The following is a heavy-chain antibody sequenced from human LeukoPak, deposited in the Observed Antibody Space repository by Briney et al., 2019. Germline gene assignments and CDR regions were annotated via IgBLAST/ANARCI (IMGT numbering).Heavy chain of an antibody. D-gene: IGHD5-24*01. Sequence: PGGSLRLSCAASGFTFSSYWMHWVRQAPGKGLVWVSRINSDGSSTSYADSVKGRSTISRDNAKNTLYLQMNSLRAEDTAVYYCARAGRWLQSLADYWGQGTLVTVSS. CDR2: INSDGSST. V-gene: IGHV3-74*01. CDR3: ARAGRWLQSLADY. J-gene: IGHJ4*02. CDR1: GFTFSSYW.